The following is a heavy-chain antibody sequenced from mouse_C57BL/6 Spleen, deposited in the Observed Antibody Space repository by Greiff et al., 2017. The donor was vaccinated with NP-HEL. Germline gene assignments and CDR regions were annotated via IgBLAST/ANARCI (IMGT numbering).Heavy chain of an antibody. J-gene: IGHJ4*01. CDR1: GYTFTDYN. CDR2: INPNNGGT. V-gene: IGHV1-22*01. Sequence: EVQLQQSGPELVKPGASVKMSCKASGYTFTDYNMHWVKQSHGKSLEWIGYINPNNGGTSYNQKFKGKATLTVNKSSSTAYMELRSLTSEDSAVYYCALGGIYTGYAMDYWGQGTSVTVSS. D-gene: IGHD1-1*01. CDR3: ALGGIYTGYAMDY.